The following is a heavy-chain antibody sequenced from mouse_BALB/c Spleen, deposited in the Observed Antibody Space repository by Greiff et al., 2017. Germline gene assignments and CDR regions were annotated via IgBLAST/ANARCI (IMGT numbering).Heavy chain of an antibody. J-gene: IGHJ4*01. D-gene: IGHD2-10*01. CDR2: IYPGDGDT. V-gene: IGHV1-80*01. CDR3: ARRAYYGNYGYAMDY. Sequence: QVQLQQSGAELVRPGSSVKISCKASGYAFSSYWVNWVKQRPGQGLEWIGQIYPGDGDTNYNGKFKGKATLTADKSSSTAYMQLSSLTSEDSAVYFCARRAYYGNYGYAMDYWGQGTSVTVSS. CDR1: GYAFSSYW.